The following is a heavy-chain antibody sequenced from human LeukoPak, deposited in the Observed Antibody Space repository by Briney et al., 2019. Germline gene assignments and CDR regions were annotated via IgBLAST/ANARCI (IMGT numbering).Heavy chain of an antibody. V-gene: IGHV1-8*01. CDR3: ARDIVVVVAATTPFDY. D-gene: IGHD2-15*01. CDR1: GYTFTSYD. Sequence: ASVKVSCKASGYTFTSYDINWVRQATGQGLEWMGWMNPNSGNTGYAQKFQGRVTMTTDTSTSTAYMELRSLRSDDTAVYYCARDIVVVVAATTPFDYWGQGTLVTVSS. J-gene: IGHJ4*02. CDR2: MNPNSGNT.